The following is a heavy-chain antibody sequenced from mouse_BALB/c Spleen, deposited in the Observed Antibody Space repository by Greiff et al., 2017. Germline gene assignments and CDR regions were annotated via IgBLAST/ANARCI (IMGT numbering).Heavy chain of an antibody. Sequence: EVQLVESGPGLVKPSQSLSLTCTVTGYSITSDYAWNWIRQFPGNKLEWMGYISYSGSTSYNPSLKSRISITRDTSKNQFFLQLNSVTTEDTATYYCARGDYGNYGDYWGQGTTLTVSS. D-gene: IGHD2-1*01. V-gene: IGHV3-2*02. CDR1: GYSITSDYA. CDR3: ARGDYGNYGDY. CDR2: ISYSGST. J-gene: IGHJ2*01.